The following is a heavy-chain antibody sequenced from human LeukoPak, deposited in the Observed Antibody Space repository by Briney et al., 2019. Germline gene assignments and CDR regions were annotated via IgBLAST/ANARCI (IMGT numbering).Heavy chain of an antibody. V-gene: IGHV1-69*05. J-gene: IGHJ4*02. Sequence: SVKVSCXASGGTFSSYAISWVRQAPGQGLEWMGRIIPIFGTANYAQKFQGRVTITTDESTSTAYMELSSLRSEDTAMYYCASPRNGYYYYFDYWGQGTLVTVSS. CDR2: IIPIFGTA. CDR3: ASPRNGYYYYFDY. D-gene: IGHD3-22*01. CDR1: GGTFSSYA.